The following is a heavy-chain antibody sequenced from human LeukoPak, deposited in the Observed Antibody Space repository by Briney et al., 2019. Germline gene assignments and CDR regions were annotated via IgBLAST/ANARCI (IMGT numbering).Heavy chain of an antibody. Sequence: SETLSLTCTVSGGSISSYYWGWIRQPAGKGLEWIGRIYTSGSTNYNPSLKSRVTMSVDTSKNQFSLKLSSVTAADTAVYYCARGGYCSSTSCYSDDAFDIWGQGTMVTVSS. V-gene: IGHV4-4*07. J-gene: IGHJ3*02. CDR1: GGSISSYY. CDR3: ARGGYCSSTSCYSDDAFDI. D-gene: IGHD2-2*03. CDR2: IYTSGST.